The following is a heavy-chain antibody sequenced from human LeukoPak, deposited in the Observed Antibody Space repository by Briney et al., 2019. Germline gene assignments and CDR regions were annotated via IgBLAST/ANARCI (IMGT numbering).Heavy chain of an antibody. Sequence: SETLSLICTVSGDSISSYYWSWIRQPPGKGLEWIGYIYTSGGTNYIPSLKGRVTISIDTSKNQFSLKLSSVTAADSAVYYCARLTRLSTSPDRYYLDYWGQGTLVTVSS. CDR3: ARLTRLSTSPDRYYLDY. D-gene: IGHD3-16*02. CDR1: GDSISSYY. V-gene: IGHV4-4*09. CDR2: IYTSGGT. J-gene: IGHJ4*02.